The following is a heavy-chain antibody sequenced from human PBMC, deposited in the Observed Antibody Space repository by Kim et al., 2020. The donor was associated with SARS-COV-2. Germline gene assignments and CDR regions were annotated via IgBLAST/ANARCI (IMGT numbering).Heavy chain of an antibody. D-gene: IGHD2-8*01. V-gene: IGHV1-69*13. Sequence: SVKVSCKASGDTYSNYAITWVRQAPGQGLEWMGDIMPIFGTTHYAQKFQDRIIITADGSTNTAYMELSSLRSEDTAVYSCANPTGNVDVWGQGTTITVSS. CDR1: GDTYSNYA. CDR3: ANPTGNVDV. CDR2: IMPIFGTT. J-gene: IGHJ6*02.